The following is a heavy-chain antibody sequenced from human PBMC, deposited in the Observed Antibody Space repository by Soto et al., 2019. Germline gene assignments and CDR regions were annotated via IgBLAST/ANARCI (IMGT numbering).Heavy chain of an antibody. D-gene: IGHD7-27*01. CDR1: GGTFSGHA. J-gene: IGHJ4*02. CDR2: LIPLFGTT. V-gene: IGHV1-69*06. Sequence: QVQLVQSGAEVKKPGSSVKVSCEASGGTFSGHAISWVRQAPGQGPEWMGGLIPLFGTTQHAQNFQDRLTITADKSTSAAYMELSSLRFEDTAIYYCARGPNWGYRFDSWGQGTLVTVSS. CDR3: ARGPNWGYRFDS.